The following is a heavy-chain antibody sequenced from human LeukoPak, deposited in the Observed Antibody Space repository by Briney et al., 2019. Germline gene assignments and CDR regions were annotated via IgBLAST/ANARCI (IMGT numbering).Heavy chain of an antibody. CDR3: AKDHGVIVSGYFDL. D-gene: IGHD2/OR15-2a*01. J-gene: IGHJ4*02. Sequence: GGSLRLSCAASGFTFSSYAMSWVRQAPGKGLEWVSAISGSGDITYYADSVKGRFTISRDNSKNTLCLQMESLRAEDAAVYYWAKDHGVIVSGYFDLWGQGTLLTVSS. CDR2: ISGSGDIT. V-gene: IGHV3-23*01. CDR1: GFTFSSYA.